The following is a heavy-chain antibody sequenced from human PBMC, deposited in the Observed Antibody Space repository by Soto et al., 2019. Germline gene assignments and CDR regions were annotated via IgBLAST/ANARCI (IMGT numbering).Heavy chain of an antibody. CDR2: IYYSGST. CDR1: GGSISSYY. V-gene: IGHV4-59*08. J-gene: IGHJ6*03. CDR3: ARQNYDFCSGSYYMDV. D-gene: IGHD3-3*01. Sequence: SETLSLTCTVSGGSISSYYWSRIRQPPGKGLEWIGYIYYSGSTNYNPSLKSRVTISVDTSKNQFSLKLSSVTGADTAVYYWARQNYDFCSGSYYMDVWGKGTKVTVSS.